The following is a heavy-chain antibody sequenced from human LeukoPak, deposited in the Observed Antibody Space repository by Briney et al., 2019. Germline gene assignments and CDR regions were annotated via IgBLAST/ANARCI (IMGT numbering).Heavy chain of an antibody. V-gene: IGHV4-34*01. D-gene: IGHD3-22*01. CDR2: INHSGST. CDR1: GGSFSGYY. Sequence: PSETLSLTCAVYGGSFSGYYWSWIRQPPGKGLEWIGEINHSGSTNYNPSLKSRVTISVDTSKNQFSLKLSSVTAADTAVYYCARGEAYYYDSSGYYDYWGQGTLVTVSS. J-gene: IGHJ4*02. CDR3: ARGEAYYYDSSGYYDY.